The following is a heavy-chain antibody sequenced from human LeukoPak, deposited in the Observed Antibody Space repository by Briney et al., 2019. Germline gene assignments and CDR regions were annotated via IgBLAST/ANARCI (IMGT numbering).Heavy chain of an antibody. V-gene: IGHV3-48*02. D-gene: IGHD1-1*01. CDR2: ITSRSTTK. CDR3: ARVQTSAFDI. J-gene: IGHJ3*02. Sequence: GGSLRLSCAASGFTFSIHSMNWVRQAPGRGLEWVSYITSRSTTKQYADSVKGRFTISRENAKNSLYLQMNSLRDEDTAVYYCARVQTSAFDIWGQGTMVTVSS. CDR1: GFTFSIHS.